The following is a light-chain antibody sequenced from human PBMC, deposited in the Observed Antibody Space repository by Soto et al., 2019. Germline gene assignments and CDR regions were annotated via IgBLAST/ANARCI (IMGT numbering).Light chain of an antibody. CDR3: QQSYSTYWT. CDR1: QDISNY. Sequence: EIQVTQSPSSLSASVGDRVTITCQASQDISNYLNWYQQKPGKAPKLLIYDASNLEAGVPSRFSGSGSGTDFTLTISSLQPEDFATYYCQQSYSTYWTFGQGTKVDIK. CDR2: DAS. J-gene: IGKJ1*01. V-gene: IGKV1-33*01.